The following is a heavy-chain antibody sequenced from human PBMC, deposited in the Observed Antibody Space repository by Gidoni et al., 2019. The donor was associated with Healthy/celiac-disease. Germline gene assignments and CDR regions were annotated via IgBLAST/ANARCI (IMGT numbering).Heavy chain of an antibody. Sequence: QVQLVQSGAEVKKPGSSVTVSCKASGGTFSSYTISWVRQAPGQGLEWMGRIIPILGIANYAQKFQGRVTITADKSTSTAYMELSSLRSEDTAVYYCARDTPPIAPDAFDIWGQGTMVTVSS. D-gene: IGHD6-13*01. V-gene: IGHV1-69*08. CDR1: GGTFSSYT. CDR3: ARDTPPIAPDAFDI. CDR2: IIPILGIA. J-gene: IGHJ3*02.